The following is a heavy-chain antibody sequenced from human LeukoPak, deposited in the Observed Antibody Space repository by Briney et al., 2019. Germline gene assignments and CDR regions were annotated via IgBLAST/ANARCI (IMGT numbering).Heavy chain of an antibody. CDR3: ARGAGTTVYYMDV. Sequence: GGSLRLSCAASGFTLSGYAMHWVRQAPGKGLEWVAVISPDGGSKYYADPVKGQFTISRDNSKDTLSLQMNSLRPEDTAVYYCARGAGTTVYYMDVWGKGTTVTVSS. J-gene: IGHJ6*03. CDR2: ISPDGGSK. CDR1: GFTLSGYA. D-gene: IGHD1-7*01. V-gene: IGHV3-30*01.